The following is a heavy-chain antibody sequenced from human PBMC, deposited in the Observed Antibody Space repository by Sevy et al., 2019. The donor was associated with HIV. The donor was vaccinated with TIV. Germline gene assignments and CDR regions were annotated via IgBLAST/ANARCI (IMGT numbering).Heavy chain of an antibody. Sequence: GGSLRLSCAASGFSFTTYGMHWVRQAPGKGLEWVAVISYDGSKRYYSASVKGRFTISRDNSKNTLYLQMNSLRAEDTAVYYCAKDWALDIVIVPSGMPANWGQGTLVTVSS. V-gene: IGHV3-30*18. D-gene: IGHD2-2*01. CDR1: GFSFTTYG. CDR2: ISYDGSKR. CDR3: AKDWALDIVIVPSGMPAN. J-gene: IGHJ4*02.